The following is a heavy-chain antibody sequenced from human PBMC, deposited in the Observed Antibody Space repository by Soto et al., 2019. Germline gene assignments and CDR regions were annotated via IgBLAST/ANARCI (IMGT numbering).Heavy chain of an antibody. CDR1: EYTVTGNY. CDR2: INPNSGGT. V-gene: IGHV1-2*04. Sequence: VKLSCKDSEYTVTGNYMHWVRQTPAQGLEWMGWINPNSGGTNYAQKFQGWVTMTRDTSISTAYMGLSRLRSDDTAVYYCAKDLASIAVAGTFNWFDPWGQGTLVTVSS. J-gene: IGHJ5*02. CDR3: AKDLASIAVAGTFNWFDP. D-gene: IGHD6-19*01.